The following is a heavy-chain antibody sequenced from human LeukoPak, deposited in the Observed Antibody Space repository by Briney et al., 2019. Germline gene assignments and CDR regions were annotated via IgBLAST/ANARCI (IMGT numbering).Heavy chain of an antibody. J-gene: IGHJ4*02. Sequence: PSETLSLTCTVSGGSISSRYWSWIRLPPGKGLEWIAYIYHTGSTNYNPSLKSRVTISVDTSKNQFSLKLSSVTAADTAVYYCARTNVEMATTFDYWGQGTLVTVSS. CDR1: GGSISSRY. V-gene: IGHV4-59*11. D-gene: IGHD5-24*01. CDR3: ARTNVEMATTFDY. CDR2: IYHTGST.